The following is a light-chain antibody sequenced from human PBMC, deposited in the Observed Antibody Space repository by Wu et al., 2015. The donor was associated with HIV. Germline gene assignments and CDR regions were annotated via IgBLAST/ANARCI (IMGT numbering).Light chain of an antibody. J-gene: IGKJ2*01. CDR3: QQYGGSPPRYT. V-gene: IGKV3-20*01. Sequence: EIVLTQSPDTLSLSPGERATLSCRASQSVTSSYLAWYQQKPGQAPRLLIYGASYRAPGIPDRFSGSGSGSDFSLTISRLESEDFALYYCQQYGGSPPRYTFGLGDQGWRSN. CDR2: GAS. CDR1: QSVTSSY.